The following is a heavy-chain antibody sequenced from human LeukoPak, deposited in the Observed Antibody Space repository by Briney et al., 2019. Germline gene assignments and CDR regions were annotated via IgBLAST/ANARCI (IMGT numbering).Heavy chain of an antibody. D-gene: IGHD3-10*01. CDR2: IYSGGST. CDR3: ARVKKQQYYANGDNWFDP. CDR1: GFTVSSNY. J-gene: IGHJ5*02. V-gene: IGHV3-66*02. Sequence: PGGSLRLSCAASGFTVSSNYMSWVRQAPGKGLEWVSVIYSGGSTYYADSVKGRFTISRDNPKTTLYLQMNSLRAEDTAVYYCARVKKQQYYANGDNWFDPWGQGTLVTVSS.